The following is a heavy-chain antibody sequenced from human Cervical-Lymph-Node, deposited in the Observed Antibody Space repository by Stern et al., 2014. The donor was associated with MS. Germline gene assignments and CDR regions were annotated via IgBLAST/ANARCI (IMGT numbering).Heavy chain of an antibody. CDR3: ARGRGGNYRYYFDY. D-gene: IGHD4-23*01. CDR2: ISSGGSYI. J-gene: IGHJ4*02. Sequence: VQLVQSGGGLVKPGGSLRLSCAASGFTFSSYSMNWVRQAPGKGLEWVASISSGGSYIYYADSLKGRFTISRDNAKNSLYLQMNSLRAEDTAVYYWARGRGGNYRYYFDYWGQGTLVTVSS. CDR1: GFTFSSYS. V-gene: IGHV3-21*01.